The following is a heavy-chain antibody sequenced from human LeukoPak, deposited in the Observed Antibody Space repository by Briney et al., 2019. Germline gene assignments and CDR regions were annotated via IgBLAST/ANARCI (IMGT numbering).Heavy chain of an antibody. Sequence: GGSLRLSCAASGFPFSSYSMNWVRQSRGKGLEWVSSISSSSSYIYYADSVKGRFTISRDNAKNSLYLQMNSLRAEDTAVYYCARFLSSGWYDYWGQGTLVTVSS. J-gene: IGHJ4*02. CDR2: ISSSSSYI. V-gene: IGHV3-21*01. CDR3: ARFLSSGWYDY. CDR1: GFPFSSYS. D-gene: IGHD6-19*01.